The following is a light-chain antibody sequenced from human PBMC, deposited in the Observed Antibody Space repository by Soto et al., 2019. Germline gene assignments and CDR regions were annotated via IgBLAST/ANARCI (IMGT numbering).Light chain of an antibody. Sequence: DIQMTQSPSTLSEFVGDTVTISCGASQSISHWLAWYQQRPGRAPKLLIYDASSLESGVPSRFSGSGSGTEFTLTISSLQPDDFATYYCQQYSAYPYTFGQGTKLEIK. V-gene: IGKV1-5*01. CDR1: QSISHW. CDR2: DAS. J-gene: IGKJ2*01. CDR3: QQYSAYPYT.